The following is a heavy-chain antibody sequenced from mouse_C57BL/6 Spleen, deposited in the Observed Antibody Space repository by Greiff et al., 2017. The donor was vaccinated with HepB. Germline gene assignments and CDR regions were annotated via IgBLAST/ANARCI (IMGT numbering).Heavy chain of an antibody. Sequence: VQLQQSGAELVKPGASVKLSCTASGFNIKDYYMHWVKQRTEQGLEWIGRIDPEDGETIYAPKFQGKATITADTSSNTAYLQLSSLTSEDTAVYYCASTVVANYAMDYWGQGTSVTVSS. J-gene: IGHJ4*01. CDR2: IDPEDGET. CDR1: GFNIKDYY. V-gene: IGHV14-2*01. D-gene: IGHD1-1*01. CDR3: ASTVVANYAMDY.